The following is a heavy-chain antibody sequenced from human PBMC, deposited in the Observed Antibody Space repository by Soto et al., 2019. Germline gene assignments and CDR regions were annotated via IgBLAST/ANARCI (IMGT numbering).Heavy chain of an antibody. CDR2: ISGSDGSK. CDR1: GFTFSSYA. CDR3: ARRSSSWYFDY. D-gene: IGHD6-13*01. Sequence: EVQLLESGGGLVQPGGSLRLSCAASGFTFSSYAMNWVRQAPGKGLEWVSVISGSDGSKYYADAVKGRFTISKDNSKNTQNQQMNSLRAEDTAVYYCARRSSSWYFDYWGQGTLVTVSS. V-gene: IGHV3-23*01. J-gene: IGHJ4*02.